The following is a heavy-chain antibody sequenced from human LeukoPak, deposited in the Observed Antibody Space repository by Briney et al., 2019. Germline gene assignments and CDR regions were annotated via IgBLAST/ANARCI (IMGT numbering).Heavy chain of an antibody. D-gene: IGHD3-3*01. CDR2: IKQDGSKK. V-gene: IGHV3-7*01. CDR1: GFPFSSYW. J-gene: IGHJ4*02. Sequence: GGSLRLSCVASGFPFSSYWMTWVRQAPGKGLEWVANIKQDGSKKSYVDSVKGRFTISRDNSKNTLYLQMNSLRAEDTAVYYCAKDWAPNDHDFWSGYYRLLGTPKTRASLFDYWGQGTLVTVSS. CDR3: AKDWAPNDHDFWSGYYRLLGTPKTRASLFDY.